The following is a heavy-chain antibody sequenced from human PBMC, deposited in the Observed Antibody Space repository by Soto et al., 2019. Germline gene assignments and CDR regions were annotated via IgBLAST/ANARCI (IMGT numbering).Heavy chain of an antibody. J-gene: IGHJ6*03. D-gene: IGHD2-2*01. CDR1: GGSFSGYY. CDR2: INHSGST. Sequence: QVQLQQWGAGLLKPSETLSLTFAVYGGSFSGYYWSWIRQPPGKGLEWIGEINHSGSTNYNPSLKRRVTITVDTSKNQFSLKLSSVTAADTAVYYWARGRGYGSSTSCDYYYYMDVWGKGTPVTESS. CDR3: ARGRGYGSSTSCDYYYYMDV. V-gene: IGHV4-34*01.